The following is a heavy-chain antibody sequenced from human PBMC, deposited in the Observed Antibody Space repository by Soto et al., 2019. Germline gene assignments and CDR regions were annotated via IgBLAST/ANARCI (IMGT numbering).Heavy chain of an antibody. J-gene: IGHJ4*02. CDR3: AREAGDNNIWFLDS. Sequence: SETLSLTCTVSGASVSRVGYYWSWIRRRPGKGLEWIGDIYYIGSTFYHPSLKRRVAMSLDTSKNQVSLNLSSVTDADTAVYYCAREAGDNNIWFLDSWGQGTLVTVS. CDR1: GASVSRVGYY. V-gene: IGHV4-31*03. CDR2: IYYIGST. D-gene: IGHD6-13*01.